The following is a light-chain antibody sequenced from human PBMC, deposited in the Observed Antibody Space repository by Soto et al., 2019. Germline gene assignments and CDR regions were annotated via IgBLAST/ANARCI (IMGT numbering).Light chain of an antibody. CDR3: QRYYNDPFT. Sequence: DIEVTQYPSSLSASVGDRVTITCRASQGIKNYLAWYQQKPGEIPKLLIYAASTLESGIPPRFSGSGSGTDFTLPINNLQPEDVATYYCQRYYNDPFTFGGGTKVDIK. J-gene: IGKJ4*01. CDR1: QGIKNY. CDR2: AAS. V-gene: IGKV1-27*01.